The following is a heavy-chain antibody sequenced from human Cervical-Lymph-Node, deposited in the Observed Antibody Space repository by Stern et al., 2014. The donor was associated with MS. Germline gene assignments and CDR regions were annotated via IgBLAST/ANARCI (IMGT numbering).Heavy chain of an antibody. J-gene: IGHJ5*02. V-gene: IGHV5-51*01. CDR2: IYPGDSDT. CDR1: GYSFTSYW. Sequence: VQLVESGAEVKKPGESLTISCKGSGYSFTSYWIGWVRQMPGKGLEWMGIIYPGDSDTRYSPSFQGQVTISADKAISTAYLQGSSLKASDTAMYYCARQGSSFGNWFDPWGQGTLVTVSS. CDR3: ARQGSSFGNWFDP. D-gene: IGHD6-6*01.